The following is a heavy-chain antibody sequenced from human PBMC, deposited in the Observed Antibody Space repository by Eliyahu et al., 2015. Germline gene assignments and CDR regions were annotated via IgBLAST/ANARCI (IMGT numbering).Heavy chain of an antibody. D-gene: IGHD3-3*01. J-gene: IGHJ4*02. Sequence: EVRLLESGGGLARPGGSLTLSXAASGFNFDSYAMNWVRQSPHRGLEWVAGIAGGADSTFYADSVQGRFTISRDNSRNVVVLQMNSLRVDDTAIYYCAKDSLRGYSFDDHWGQGTLVSVSS. CDR1: GFNFDSYA. CDR3: AKDSLRGYSFDDH. CDR2: IAGGADST. V-gene: IGHV3-23*01.